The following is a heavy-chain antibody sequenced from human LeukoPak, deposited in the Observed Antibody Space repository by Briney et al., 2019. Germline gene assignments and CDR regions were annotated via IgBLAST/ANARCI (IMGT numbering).Heavy chain of an antibody. J-gene: IGHJ4*01. CDR2: IRYDESKT. V-gene: IGHV3-30*02. Sequence: GGSLRLSCAASGFSFSDYGMHWVRQAPAKGLEWVAFIRYDESKTYYGDSVKGRFTFSRDNSKNTLYLQMDSLRADDPAVSYCSKSHFPTSYSGPHSFDYGGKEPWSPSPQ. CDR3: SKSHFPTSYSGPHSFD. D-gene: IGHD1-26*01. CDR1: GFSFSDYG.